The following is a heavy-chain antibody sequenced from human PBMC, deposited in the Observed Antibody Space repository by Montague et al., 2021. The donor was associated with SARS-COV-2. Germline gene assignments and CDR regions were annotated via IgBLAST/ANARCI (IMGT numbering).Heavy chain of an antibody. J-gene: IGHJ5*02. V-gene: IGHV2-5*01. CDR1: GFSINADGVG. D-gene: IGHD3-10*01. CDR3: ARRFTDYASSSSWFEP. CDR2: IYWNEDR. Sequence: PALVKPTQTLTLTCTLFGFSINADGVGVGWIRQPPGKALEWLALIYWNEDRLYNSSLKNRLSITKDTSKNQVLLTLTNMDPVDTATYYCARRFTDYASSSSWFEPWGQGILVTVS.